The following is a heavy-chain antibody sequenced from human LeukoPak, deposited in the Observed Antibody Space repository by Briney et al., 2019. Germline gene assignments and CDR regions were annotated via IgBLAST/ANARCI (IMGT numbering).Heavy chain of an antibody. CDR3: VRPITFGGVIVSFNH. D-gene: IGHD3-16*01. V-gene: IGHV4-34*01. Sequence: SETLSLTCAVYGGSFSGYYWSWIRQPPAKGLERIGEFNHSGSTNYNPSLKSRVTISVDTSKNQSSLKLSSLNAGDTAVYYCVRPITFGGVIVSFNHWCQGTRVTVSS. CDR2: FNHSGST. CDR1: GGSFSGYY. J-gene: IGHJ4*02.